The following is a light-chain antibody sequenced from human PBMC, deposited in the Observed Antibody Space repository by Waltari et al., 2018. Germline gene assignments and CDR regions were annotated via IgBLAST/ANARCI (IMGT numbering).Light chain of an antibody. J-gene: IGKJ5*01. Sequence: DIVMTQSPDSLAVSLGERATINRKSSQSVLNRSNSKNYLVWYQQKAGQPPKVLIYWASTRESGVPDRFSGSGSGTEFTLTISSLQAEDVAVYYCQQYYSTPITFGQGTRLEIK. CDR2: WAS. CDR3: QQYYSTPIT. V-gene: IGKV4-1*01. CDR1: QSVLNRSNSKNY.